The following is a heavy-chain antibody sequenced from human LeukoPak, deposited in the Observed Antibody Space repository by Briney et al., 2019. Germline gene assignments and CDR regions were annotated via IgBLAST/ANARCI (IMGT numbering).Heavy chain of an antibody. D-gene: IGHD2-15*01. CDR1: GFSISNYW. CDR3: ARAQEDYFDY. CDR2: ISSSSSTI. J-gene: IGHJ4*02. V-gene: IGHV3-48*02. Sequence: PGGSLRLSCAASGFSISNYWMNWVRQAPGKGLEWVSYISSSSSTIYYADSVKGRFTISRDNAKNSLYLQMNSLRDEDTAVYYCARAQEDYFDYWGQGTLVTVSS.